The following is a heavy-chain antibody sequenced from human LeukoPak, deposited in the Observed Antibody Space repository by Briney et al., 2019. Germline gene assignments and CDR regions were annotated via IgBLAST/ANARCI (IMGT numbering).Heavy chain of an antibody. Sequence: ASVKVSCKASGGTFSSYAISWVRQAPGQGFEWMGGIIPIFGTANYAQKFQGRVTITTDESTSTAYMELSSLRSEDTAVYYCARVSSNYYDSSGYYGPFGYWGQGTLVTVSS. D-gene: IGHD3-22*01. J-gene: IGHJ4*02. CDR3: ARVSSNYYDSSGYYGPFGY. V-gene: IGHV1-69*05. CDR1: GGTFSSYA. CDR2: IIPIFGTA.